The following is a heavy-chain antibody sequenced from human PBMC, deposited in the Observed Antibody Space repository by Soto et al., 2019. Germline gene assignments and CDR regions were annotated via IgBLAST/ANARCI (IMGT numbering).Heavy chain of an antibody. J-gene: IGHJ4*02. Sequence: QVELVESGGGVVQPGRSLRLSCAASGFSFSRCAMHWVRQAPGQGLEWVAAISNDVGDAFYSDSLKGRFTISRDNSKNTLYLQMNSLRGDDTAVYYCAKVREDFGLMVALDYWGQGNLVTVSS. V-gene: IGHV3-30*18. D-gene: IGHD2-8*01. CDR1: GFSFSRCA. CDR2: ISNDVGDA. CDR3: AKVREDFGLMVALDY.